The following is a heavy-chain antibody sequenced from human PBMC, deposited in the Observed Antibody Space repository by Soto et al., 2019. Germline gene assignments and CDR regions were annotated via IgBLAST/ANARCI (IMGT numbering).Heavy chain of an antibody. J-gene: IGHJ3*01. V-gene: IGHV3-53*01. D-gene: IGHD1-1*01. CDR2: LYDVDGS. CDR3: ATWHEREHAFDV. Sequence: DVQLVESGGGLIQPGESLRLSCAAFGLTISGKKYVAWVRQAPEKGLEWVSALYDVDGSFYADSVSGRFTTSSDSSETTVYLQMNDLRPDDTAVYYCATWHEREHAFDVWGQGTTVTISS. CDR1: GLTISGKKY.